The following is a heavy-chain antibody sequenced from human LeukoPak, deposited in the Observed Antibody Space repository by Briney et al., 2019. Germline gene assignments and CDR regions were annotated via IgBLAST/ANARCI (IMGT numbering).Heavy chain of an antibody. CDR2: IYYSGST. Sequence: SETLSLTCTVSGGSISSGGYYWRWIRQHPGKGLEWIGYIYYSGSTYYNPSLKSRVTISVDTSKNQFSLKLSSVTAADTAVYYCARRAPVECSSTSCYVGAYYYYYGMDVWGQGTTVTVSS. CDR3: ARRAPVECSSTSCYVGAYYYYYGMDV. J-gene: IGHJ6*02. D-gene: IGHD2-2*01. CDR1: GGSISSGGYY. V-gene: IGHV4-31*03.